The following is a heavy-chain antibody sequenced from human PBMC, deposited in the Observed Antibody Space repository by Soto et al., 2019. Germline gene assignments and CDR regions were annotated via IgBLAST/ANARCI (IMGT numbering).Heavy chain of an antibody. V-gene: IGHV3-48*01. CDR1: GFSFSSHN. J-gene: IGHJ4*02. D-gene: IGHD1-26*01. CDR3: ARSGNYRLDC. Sequence: EVQLVESGGGLVQPGGSLRLSCAASGFSFSSHNMNWVRQAPGKGLEWISYISTSGSSIYYADSVKGRFTTSRDNAKNSLYLSMNSLRAEDTALYYCARSGNYRLDCWGQGTLVTVSA. CDR2: ISTSGSSI.